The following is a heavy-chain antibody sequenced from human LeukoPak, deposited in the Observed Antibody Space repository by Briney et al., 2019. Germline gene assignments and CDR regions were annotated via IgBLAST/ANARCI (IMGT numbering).Heavy chain of an antibody. V-gene: IGHV4-39*07. J-gene: IGHJ4*02. Sequence: SETLSLTCTVSGGSISTSSYHWGWIRQPPGKGLEWIGSINYSGNTDYNPSLKSRVTISVDTSRNQFSLKLSSVTAADTAVYFCASQIAPIYSYGYFDYWGQGTLVTVSS. D-gene: IGHD5-18*01. CDR3: ASQIAPIYSYGYFDY. CDR2: INYSGNT. CDR1: GGSISTSSYH.